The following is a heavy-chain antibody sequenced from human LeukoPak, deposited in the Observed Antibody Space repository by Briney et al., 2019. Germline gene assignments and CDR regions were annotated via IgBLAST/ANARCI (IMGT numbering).Heavy chain of an antibody. Sequence: PGGCLRLSCAASGFTFINYAMTWVRQAPGKGLEWVSGIRGTDGTTYYADSVKGRFTISRDNSKNTLYLQMNSLRVEDTAVYYCAKDLVSVSSGYYYDSWGQGTLVTVSS. CDR1: GFTFINYA. CDR3: AKDLVSVSSGYYYDS. J-gene: IGHJ4*02. V-gene: IGHV3-23*01. D-gene: IGHD3-22*01. CDR2: IRGTDGTT.